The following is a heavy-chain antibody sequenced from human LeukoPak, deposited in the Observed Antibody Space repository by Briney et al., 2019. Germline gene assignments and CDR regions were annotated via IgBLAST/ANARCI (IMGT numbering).Heavy chain of an antibody. D-gene: IGHD5/OR15-5a*01. V-gene: IGHV4-4*02. CDR3: ARVSSTILDY. CDR2: INHSGST. CDR1: GGSISSSNW. J-gene: IGHJ4*02. Sequence: SETLSLTCAVSGGSISSSNWWSWIRQPPGKGLEWIGEINHSGSTNYNPSLKSRVTISVDTSKNQFSLKLSSVTAADTAVYYCARVSSTILDYWGQGTLVTVSS.